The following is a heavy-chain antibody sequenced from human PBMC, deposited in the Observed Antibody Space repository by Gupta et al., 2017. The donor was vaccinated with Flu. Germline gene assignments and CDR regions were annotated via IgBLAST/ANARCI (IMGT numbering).Heavy chain of an antibody. CDR1: GGTFSSYA. Sequence: QVQLVQSGAEVKKPGSSVKVSCKASGGTFSSYAISWVRQAPGQGLEWMGGIIPIFGTANYAQKFQGRVTITADKSTSTAYMELSSLRSEDTAVYYCARRASGVVVVAATPDYFDYWGQGTLVTVSS. D-gene: IGHD2-15*01. V-gene: IGHV1-69*06. CDR2: IIPIFGTA. J-gene: IGHJ4*02. CDR3: ARRASGVVVVAATPDYFDY.